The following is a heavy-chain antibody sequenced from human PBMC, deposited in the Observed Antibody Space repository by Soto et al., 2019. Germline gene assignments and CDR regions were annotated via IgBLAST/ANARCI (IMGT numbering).Heavy chain of an antibody. V-gene: IGHV3-33*01. D-gene: IGHD2-15*01. CDR3: ARLYCSASSCYSVGAFDI. Sequence: GGSLRLSCAASGFTFSSYCIHWVRQAPCKGLEWVALIWFDGIDKYYTESVKGRFTISRDNSKSTLYLQMNSLRAEDTAVYYCARLYCSASSCYSVGAFDIRGQGTMVSVS. J-gene: IGHJ3*02. CDR2: IWFDGIDK. CDR1: GFTFSSYC.